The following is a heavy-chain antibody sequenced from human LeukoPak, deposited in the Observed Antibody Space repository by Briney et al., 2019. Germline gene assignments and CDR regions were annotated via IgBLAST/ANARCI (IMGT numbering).Heavy chain of an antibody. V-gene: IGHV1-2*02. J-gene: IGHJ4*02. CDR2: INPNSGGT. CDR3: ARESGFYGSGSRY. D-gene: IGHD3-10*01. CDR1: GYTFTGYY. Sequence: ASVKVSCKASGYTFTGYYMHWVRQAPAQGLEWMGWINPNSGGTNYAQKFQGRVTMTRDTSISTAYMELSRLRSDDTAVYYCARESGFYGSGSRYWGQGTLVTVSS.